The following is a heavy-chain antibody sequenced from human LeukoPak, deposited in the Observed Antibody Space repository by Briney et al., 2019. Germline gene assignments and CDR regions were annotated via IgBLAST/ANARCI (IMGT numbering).Heavy chain of an antibody. D-gene: IGHD6-13*01. Sequence: SETLSLTCAGNGGSFSGYHLSWLRQPPGKGLEWMGEINNSGSTNDKPSRKSRVTISVDTCKNQFSPILSSVPPSGPAVYLCVRQIAAAGTVDYWGEGSLVSVSS. CDR1: GGSFSGYH. CDR2: INNSGST. V-gene: IGHV4-34*01. J-gene: IGHJ4*02. CDR3: VRQIAAAGTVDY.